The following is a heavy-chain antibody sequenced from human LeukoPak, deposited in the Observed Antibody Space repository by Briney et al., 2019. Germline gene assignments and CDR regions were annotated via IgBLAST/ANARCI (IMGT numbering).Heavy chain of an antibody. CDR3: ARSTSRASSSSSGPYCDDYYMYV. CDR2: TKANSEGT. V-gene: IGHV1-2*02. Sequence: AASVKVSCKASGYTFSGFYIHWVRQAPGPGPEWMGWTKANSEGTNYTQKFKGRDYMTRDTAIRTACMVMYSLGHVTTAGCYCARSTSRASSSSSGPYCDDYYMYVWGKGSTVTISS. CDR1: GYTFSGFY. J-gene: IGHJ6*03. D-gene: IGHD6-6*01.